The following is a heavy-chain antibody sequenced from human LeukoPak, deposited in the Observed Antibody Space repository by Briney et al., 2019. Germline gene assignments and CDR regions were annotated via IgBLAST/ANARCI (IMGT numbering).Heavy chain of an antibody. CDR3: ARGRIAAAGN. Sequence: SETLSLTCAVYGGSFSGYYWSWIRQPPGKGLEWIGEINHSGSTNYNPSLKSRVTISVDTSKNQFSLKLSSVTAADTAVYYCARGRIAAAGNWGQGTLVTVSS. V-gene: IGHV4-34*01. CDR1: GGSFSGYY. D-gene: IGHD6-13*01. J-gene: IGHJ4*02. CDR2: INHSGST.